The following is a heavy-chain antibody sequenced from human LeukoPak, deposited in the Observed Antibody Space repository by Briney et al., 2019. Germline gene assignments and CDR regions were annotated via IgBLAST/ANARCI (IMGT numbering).Heavy chain of an antibody. J-gene: IGHJ3*02. Sequence: ASVKVSCKASGYTFTGYYIHWVRQAPGQGLEWMGWINPNSGGTNYAQNFQGWVTMTSDTSISTAYMELSRLRSEDTAVYYCARSRAGSFDAFDIWGQGTMVTVSS. CDR1: GYTFTGYY. D-gene: IGHD6-19*01. CDR2: INPNSGGT. V-gene: IGHV1-2*04. CDR3: ARSRAGSFDAFDI.